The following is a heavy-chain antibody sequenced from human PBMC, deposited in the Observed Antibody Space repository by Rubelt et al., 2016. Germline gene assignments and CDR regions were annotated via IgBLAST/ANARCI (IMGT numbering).Heavy chain of an antibody. D-gene: IGHD3-9*01. Sequence: QVQLVQSGAEAKQPGASVKVSCKVSGYTLTELSMHWLRQAPGKGLEWMGGIIPIFVTANYAQKFQGRVTITADKSPGTAYMELSSWRSEDTAVDYGASPPYDILTGYDYYYGMDVWGQGTTVTVSS. CDR3: ASPPYDILTGYDYYYGMDV. CDR2: IIPIFVTA. CDR1: GYTLTELS. J-gene: IGHJ6*02. V-gene: IGHV1-69*13.